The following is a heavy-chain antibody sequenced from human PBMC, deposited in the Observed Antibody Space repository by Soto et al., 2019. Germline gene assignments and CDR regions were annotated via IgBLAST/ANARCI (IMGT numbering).Heavy chain of an antibody. V-gene: IGHV4-34*01. CDR1: GVSFIAYY. J-gene: IGHJ4*02. D-gene: IGHD3-10*01. CDR3: ASYGSGSYYNGYYFDY. Sequence: SETLSLTCAVYGVSFIAYYWIWIRQSPGKGLEWIGEIHHSGSTNYKPSLKSRVTISVDTSKNQFSLELRSVTAADTAVYYCASYGSGSYYNGYYFDYWGQGTLVTVSS. CDR2: IHHSGST.